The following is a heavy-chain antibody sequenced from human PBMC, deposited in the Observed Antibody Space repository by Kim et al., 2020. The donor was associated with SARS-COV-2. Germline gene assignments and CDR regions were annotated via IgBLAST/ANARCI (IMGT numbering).Heavy chain of an antibody. D-gene: IGHD3-16*01. Sequence: SETLSLTCTVSGGSISSYYWSWIRQPPGKGLEWIGYIYYSGSTNYNPSLKSRVTISVDTSKNQFSLKLSSVTAADTAVYYCARHRAYVSNGMDVWGQGTTVTVSS. CDR1: GGSISSYY. CDR3: ARHRAYVSNGMDV. J-gene: IGHJ6*02. CDR2: IYYSGST. V-gene: IGHV4-59*08.